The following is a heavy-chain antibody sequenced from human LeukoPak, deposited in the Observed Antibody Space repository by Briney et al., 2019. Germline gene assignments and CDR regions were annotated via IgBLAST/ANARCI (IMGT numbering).Heavy chain of an antibody. CDR1: GFTFSSYG. Sequence: GGSLRLSCAASGFTFSSYGMHWVRQAPGKGLEWVAFIRYDGGNKYYADSVKGRFTISRDNSKNTLYLQMNGLRAEDTAVYYCARTTTTVTTFGGYFDYWGQGTLVTVSS. J-gene: IGHJ4*02. D-gene: IGHD4-17*01. V-gene: IGHV3-30*02. CDR3: ARTTTTVTTFGGYFDY. CDR2: IRYDGGNK.